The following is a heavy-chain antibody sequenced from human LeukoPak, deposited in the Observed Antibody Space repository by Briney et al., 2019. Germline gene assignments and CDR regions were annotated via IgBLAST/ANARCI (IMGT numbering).Heavy chain of an antibody. CDR2: ISAYNGNT. CDR1: GYIFTSYG. Sequence: ASVTVSCKASGYIFTSYGISWLRQAAGQGLDWMGWISAYNGNTNYAQKLQGRVTMTTDTSTSTAYMELRSLRSDDTAVYYCARMATTTHPIDYWGQGTLVTVSS. D-gene: IGHD5-12*01. J-gene: IGHJ4*02. V-gene: IGHV1-18*01. CDR3: ARMATTTHPIDY.